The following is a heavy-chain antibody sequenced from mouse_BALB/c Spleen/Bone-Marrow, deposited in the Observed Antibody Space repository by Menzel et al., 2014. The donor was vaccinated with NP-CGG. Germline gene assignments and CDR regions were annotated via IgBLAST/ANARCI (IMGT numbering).Heavy chain of an antibody. J-gene: IGHJ2*01. CDR2: IYYSGTI. V-gene: IGHV3-5*02. Sequence: EVKVEESGPGLVKPSQTVSLTCTVTGISITTGNYRWSWIRQFPGNKLEWIGYIYYSGTITYNPSLTSRTTITRDTSXNQFFLEMNSLTAEDTATYYCARELYYFDYWGQGTTLTVSS. CDR3: ARELYYFDY. CDR1: GISITTGNYR.